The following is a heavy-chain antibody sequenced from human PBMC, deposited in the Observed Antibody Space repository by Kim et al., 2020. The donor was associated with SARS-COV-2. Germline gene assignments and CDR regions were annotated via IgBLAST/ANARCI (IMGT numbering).Heavy chain of an antibody. CDR2: ISSTGSTI. CDR1: GFTFSDYY. J-gene: IGHJ4*02. Sequence: GGSLRLSCAASGFTFSDYYMSWIRQAPGKGLEWISYISSTGSTIYYADSVKGRFTISRDNAKNSLYLQMSSLRAEDTAVYYCARVHGAYGSRKYHFDYWGQGTLVTVSS. V-gene: IGHV3-11*01. CDR3: ARVHGAYGSRKYHFDY. D-gene: IGHD4-17*01.